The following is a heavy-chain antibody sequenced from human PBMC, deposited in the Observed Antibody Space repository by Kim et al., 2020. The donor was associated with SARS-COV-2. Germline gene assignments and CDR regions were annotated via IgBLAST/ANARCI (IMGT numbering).Heavy chain of an antibody. J-gene: IGHJ4*02. CDR3: ARIPIQVRGVIAVDY. D-gene: IGHD3-10*01. Sequence: QKCQGRVTMTRDTSISTAYMELSRLRSDDTAVYYCARIPIQVRGVIAVDYWGQGTLVTVSS. V-gene: IGHV1-2*02.